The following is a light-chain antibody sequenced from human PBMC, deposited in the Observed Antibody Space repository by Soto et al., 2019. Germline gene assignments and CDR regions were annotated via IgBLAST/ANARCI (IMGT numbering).Light chain of an antibody. V-gene: IGKV3D-15*01. CDR2: QTS. J-gene: IGKJ1*01. CDR1: QYINTR. CDR3: QQYNSYSWT. Sequence: EIVLTQSPATLSSFPGDRVTLSCRAGQYINTRLAWYQHRPGQAPRLLIYQTSIRAAGIPARFSASGSETDFTLTITSLQPDDFATYYCQQYNSYSWTVGQGTTVDSK.